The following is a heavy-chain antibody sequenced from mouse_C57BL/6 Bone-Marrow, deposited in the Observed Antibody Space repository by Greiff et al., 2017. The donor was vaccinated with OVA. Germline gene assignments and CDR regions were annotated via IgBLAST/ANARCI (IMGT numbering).Heavy chain of an antibody. CDR3: AREGYDGYYFDY. D-gene: IGHD2-3*01. CDR1: GYTFTSYW. J-gene: IGHJ2*01. Sequence: QVQLQQPGAELVKPGASVKLSCKASGYTFTSYWMQWVKQRPGQGLEWIGEIDPSDSYTNYNPKFKGKATLTVDTSSRTAYMQLSSLTSEDSAVDYCAREGYDGYYFDYWGQGTTLTVSS. CDR2: IDPSDSYT. V-gene: IGHV1-50*01.